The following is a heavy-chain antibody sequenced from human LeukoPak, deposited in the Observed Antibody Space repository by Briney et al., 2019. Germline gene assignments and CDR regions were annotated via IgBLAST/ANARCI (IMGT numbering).Heavy chain of an antibody. D-gene: IGHD3-10*01. CDR3: ARDGCYGSGAFLDGFDM. CDR1: GASISSFF. J-gene: IGHJ3*02. CDR2: IYAGGST. V-gene: IGHV4-4*07. Sequence: SETLSLTCSVSGASISSFFWNWIRQPAGEGLEWIGRIYAGGSTNYNPSLKSRVTMSVDTSKSQFSLKQNSVTAADRAVYYCARDGCYGSGAFLDGFDMWGQGTKVTVSS.